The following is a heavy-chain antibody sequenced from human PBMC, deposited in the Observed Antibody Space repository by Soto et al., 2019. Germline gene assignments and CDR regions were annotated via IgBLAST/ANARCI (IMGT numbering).Heavy chain of an antibody. Sequence: SETLFLTCTVSGGSIISGDYYFIWIRQPPGKGLEWIGYIYYSGSTYYNPSLKSRVTISVDTSKNQFSLKLSSVTAADTAVYYCAREYYDILTGPTGLDYWGQGTLVTVS. CDR3: AREYYDILTGPTGLDY. J-gene: IGHJ4*02. CDR2: IYYSGST. CDR1: GGSIISGDYY. V-gene: IGHV4-30-4*01. D-gene: IGHD3-9*01.